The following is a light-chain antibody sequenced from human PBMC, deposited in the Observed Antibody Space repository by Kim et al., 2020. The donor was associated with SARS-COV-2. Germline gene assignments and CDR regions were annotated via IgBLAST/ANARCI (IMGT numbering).Light chain of an antibody. Sequence: PADRPTLSCRASQSVSSNYLAWYQQKPGQAPRLLIYGASSRATGIPDRFSGSGSGTDFTLTISRLEPEDFAVYYCQQYGSSTGYTFGQGTKLEI. CDR2: GAS. J-gene: IGKJ2*01. CDR1: QSVSSNY. CDR3: QQYGSSTGYT. V-gene: IGKV3-20*01.